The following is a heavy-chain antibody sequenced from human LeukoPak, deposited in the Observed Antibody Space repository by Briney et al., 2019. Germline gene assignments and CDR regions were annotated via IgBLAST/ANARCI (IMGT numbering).Heavy chain of an antibody. Sequence: PGESLKISCKGSGYSFTSYWIGWVRQMPGKGLELMGIIYPGDSDTKYSPSFQGQVTISADKSISTAYLQWSSLKASDTAMYYCTRHPYSSYCTSTHCYRWFDPWGQGTLVTVSS. CDR1: GYSFTSYW. V-gene: IGHV5-51*01. CDR3: TRHPYSSYCTSTHCYRWFDP. D-gene: IGHD2-2*01. CDR2: IYPGDSDT. J-gene: IGHJ5*02.